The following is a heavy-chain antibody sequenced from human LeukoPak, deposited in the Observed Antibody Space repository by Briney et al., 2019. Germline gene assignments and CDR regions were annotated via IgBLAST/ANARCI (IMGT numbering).Heavy chain of an antibody. CDR3: TTDIRFGELLYYFDY. CDR2: IKSKTDGGTT. D-gene: IGHD3-10*01. V-gene: IGHV3-15*01. CDR1: GFTFSNAW. Sequence: GGSLRLSCAASGFTFSNAWMSWVRQAPGKGLEWVGRIKSKTDGGTTDYAAPVKGRFTISRDDSKNTLYLQMNSLKTEDTAVYYCTTDIRFGELLYYFDYWGQGTLVTVSS. J-gene: IGHJ4*02.